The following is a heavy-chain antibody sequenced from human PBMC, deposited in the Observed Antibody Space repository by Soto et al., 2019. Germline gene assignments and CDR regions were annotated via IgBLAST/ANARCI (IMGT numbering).Heavy chain of an antibody. D-gene: IGHD6-19*01. CDR3: AAAVAGTKECKDFSTTAGFAACDI. J-gene: IGHJ3*02. Sequence: ASVKVSCKASGYTFTSYDINWVRQAPGQGLEWMGWMNPNSGNTGYAQKFQGRVTMTRDTSISPAYMELSSLRSEATAVYYCAAAVAGTKECKDFSTTAGFAACDIGGQGTMVTVSS. CDR1: GYTFTSYD. CDR2: MNPNSGNT. V-gene: IGHV1-8*01.